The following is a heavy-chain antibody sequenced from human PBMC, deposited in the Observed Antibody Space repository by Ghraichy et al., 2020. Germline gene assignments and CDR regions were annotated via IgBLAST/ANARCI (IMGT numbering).Heavy chain of an antibody. Sequence: SQTLSLPCSVSGDSITNLYWTWVRQPPGKGLEWIGFFSYTGGTKYNPSLKSRLSMSVDTSKNQISLKVNSVTAADTAFYYCARFCASGRCPDYWGQGTLVTVSS. V-gene: IGHV4-59*11. J-gene: IGHJ4*02. CDR3: ARFCASGRCPDY. CDR2: FSYTGGT. D-gene: IGHD2-8*02. CDR1: GDSITNLY.